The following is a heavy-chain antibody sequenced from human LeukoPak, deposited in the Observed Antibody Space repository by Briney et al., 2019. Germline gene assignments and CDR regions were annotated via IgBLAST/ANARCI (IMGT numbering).Heavy chain of an antibody. D-gene: IGHD3-10*01. Sequence: PSETLSLTCTVSGGSISSYYWSWIRQPPGKGLEWIGYIYTSGSTYHNPSLKSRVTMSVDTSKNQFSLKLSSVTAADTALYYCARVTYGSGPSKNYYYGMDVWGQGTTVTVSS. CDR2: IYTSGST. CDR3: ARVTYGSGPSKNYYYGMDV. J-gene: IGHJ6*02. V-gene: IGHV4-4*08. CDR1: GGSISSYY.